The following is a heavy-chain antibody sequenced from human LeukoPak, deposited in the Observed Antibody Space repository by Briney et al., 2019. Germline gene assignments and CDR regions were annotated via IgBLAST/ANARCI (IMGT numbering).Heavy chain of an antibody. J-gene: IGHJ5*02. V-gene: IGHV4-39*01. CDR3: ARQQSDTSLFDP. CDR2: IFYSGSA. Sequence: SETLSLTCIASGDSISSTSYYWAWIRQPPGKGLEWIGMIFYSGSAYYTPSLRGRVTLSVDTSRNQFSLNLISVTAADTGVYFCARQQSDTSLFDPWGQGTLVTVSS. D-gene: IGHD2-21*02. CDR1: GDSISSTSYY.